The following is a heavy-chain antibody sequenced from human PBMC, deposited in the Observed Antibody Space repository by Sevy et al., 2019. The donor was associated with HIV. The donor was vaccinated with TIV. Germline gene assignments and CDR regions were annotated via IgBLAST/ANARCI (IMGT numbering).Heavy chain of an antibody. D-gene: IGHD3-3*01. CDR1: GYTFTSYD. CDR2: MNPNSGNT. J-gene: IGHJ6*02. V-gene: IGHV1-8*01. Sequence: ASVKVSCKASGYTFTSYDINWVRQATGQGLEWMGWMNPNSGNTGYAQKFQGRVTMTRNTSISTAYMELSSLRSEDTAVYYCARELYYDFWSGYYTGGTFGMDVWGQGTTVTVSS. CDR3: ARELYYDFWSGYYTGGTFGMDV.